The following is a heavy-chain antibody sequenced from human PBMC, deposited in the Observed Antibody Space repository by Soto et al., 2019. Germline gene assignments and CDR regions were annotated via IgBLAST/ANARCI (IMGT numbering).Heavy chain of an antibody. J-gene: IGHJ6*02. D-gene: IGHD7-27*01. Sequence: PGESLKISCKGSGYSFTSYWIGWVRQMPGKGLEWMGIIYPGDSDTRYSPSFQGQVTISADKSISTAYLQWSSLKASDTAMYYCARQLVPYLGERPYGYYGMDVWGQGTKVTFSS. CDR2: IYPGDSDT. CDR1: GYSFTSYW. CDR3: ARQLVPYLGERPYGYYGMDV. V-gene: IGHV5-51*01.